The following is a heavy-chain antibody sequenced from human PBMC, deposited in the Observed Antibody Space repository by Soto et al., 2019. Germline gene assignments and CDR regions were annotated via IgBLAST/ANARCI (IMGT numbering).Heavy chain of an antibody. CDR2: ISAYDGKT. Sequence: AAVTVSCKASVYNFNIYGINWVRQAPGQGLELMGWISAYDGKTTYAEKFQGRVTMTTDASTSTAYMELRSLRSDDTAVYYCARDPQEYWTSYWFDPWGQGTLVTVSS. D-gene: IGHD3-10*01. J-gene: IGHJ5*02. V-gene: IGHV1-18*01. CDR3: ARDPQEYWTSYWFDP. CDR1: VYNFNIYG.